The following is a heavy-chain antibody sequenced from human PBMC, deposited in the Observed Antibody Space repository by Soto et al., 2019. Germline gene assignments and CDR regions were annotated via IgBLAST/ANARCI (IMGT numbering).Heavy chain of an antibody. J-gene: IGHJ3*02. CDR1: GFTFSSYA. D-gene: IGHD3-22*01. CDR2: ISGSGGST. Sequence: PGGSLRLSCAASGFTFSSYAMSWVRQAPGKGLEWVSAISGSGGSTYYADSVKGRFTISRDNSKNTLYLQMNSLRAEDTAVYYCAKVADYYDSSGYSHGAFDIWGQGTMVTVSS. CDR3: AKVADYYDSSGYSHGAFDI. V-gene: IGHV3-23*01.